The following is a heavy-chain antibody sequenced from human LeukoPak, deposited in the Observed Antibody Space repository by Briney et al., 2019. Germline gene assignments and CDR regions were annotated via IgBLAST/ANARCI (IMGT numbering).Heavy chain of an antibody. CDR2: IYYSGST. CDR3: ARGGTAVAADAGYFDY. V-gene: IGHV4-59*01. J-gene: IGHJ4*02. D-gene: IGHD6-19*01. CDR1: GGSISSYY. Sequence: SETLSLTCTVSGGSISSYYWSWIRQPPGKGLEWIGYIYYSGSTNYNPSLKSRVTISVDTSKNQFSQRLSSVTAADTAVYYCARGGTAVAADAGYFDYWGQGTLVTVSS.